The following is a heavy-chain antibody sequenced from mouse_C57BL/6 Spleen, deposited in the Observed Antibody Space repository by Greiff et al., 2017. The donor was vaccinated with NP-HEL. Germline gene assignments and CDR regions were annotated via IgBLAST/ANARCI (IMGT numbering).Heavy chain of an antibody. CDR3: ASDWGDY. J-gene: IGHJ2*01. D-gene: IGHD4-1*01. Sequence: QVQLQQPGAELVKPGASVKLSCKASGYTFTSYWMHWVKQRPGQGLEWIGMIRPNSGSTTYNEKFKGKATLTVDKSSSTAYMQLTSLTSEDSAVYYCASDWGDYWGQGTTLTVSS. CDR2: IRPNSGST. V-gene: IGHV1-64*01. CDR1: GYTFTSYW.